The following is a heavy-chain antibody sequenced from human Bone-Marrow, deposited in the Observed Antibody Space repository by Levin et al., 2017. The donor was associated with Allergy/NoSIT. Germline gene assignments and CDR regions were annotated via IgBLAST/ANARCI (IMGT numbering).Heavy chain of an antibody. Sequence: SCAASGFTFSVTHMAWVRQAPGKGLEWVATITGGGDDTFYADSVKGRFTISRDNSKKTLSLQLNSLRAEDTAVYYCAKEEWYRFDTWGRGTLVTVSS. CDR1: GFTFSVTH. V-gene: IGHV3-23*01. D-gene: IGHD3-3*01. CDR2: ITGGGDDT. CDR3: AKEEWYRFDT. J-gene: IGHJ4*02.